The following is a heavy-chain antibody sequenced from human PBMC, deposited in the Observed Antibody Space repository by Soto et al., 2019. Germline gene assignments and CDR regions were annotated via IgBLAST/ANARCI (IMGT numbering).Heavy chain of an antibody. V-gene: IGHV1-46*01. CDR3: ARGITIFGVVIMNYYYGMDV. J-gene: IGHJ6*02. D-gene: IGHD3-3*01. CDR2: INPSGGST. Sequence: GASVKVSCKASGYTFTSYYMHWVRQAPGQGLEWMGIINPSGGSTSYAQKFQGRVTMTRDTSTSTVYMELSSLRSEGTAVYYCARGITIFGVVIMNYYYGMDVWGQGTKVTVYS. CDR1: GYTFTSYY.